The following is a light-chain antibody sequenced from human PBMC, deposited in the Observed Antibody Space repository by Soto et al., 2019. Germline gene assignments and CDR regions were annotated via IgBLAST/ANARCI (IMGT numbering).Light chain of an antibody. Sequence: QSALTQPASVSGSPGQSITISCTGSSSDVGGYKYVSWYQQHPGKAPKLMIYEVSYRPSGVSNRFSGSKSGNTASLTISGLQAEDEADYYCSSYTSSSTFVVFGGGTKVTVL. CDR2: EVS. CDR3: SSYTSSSTFVV. CDR1: SSDVGGYKY. J-gene: IGLJ2*01. V-gene: IGLV2-14*01.